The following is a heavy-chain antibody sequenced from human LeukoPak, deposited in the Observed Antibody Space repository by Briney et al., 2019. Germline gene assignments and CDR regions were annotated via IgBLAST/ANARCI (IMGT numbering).Heavy chain of an antibody. V-gene: IGHV4-4*02. J-gene: IGHJ6*03. Sequence: SETLSLTCAVSGGSISSSNWWSWVRQPPGKGLEWIGYIYYSGSTNYNPSLKSRVTISVDTSKNQFSLKLSSVTAADTAVYYCAREGYYYYMDVWGKGTTVTVSS. CDR1: GGSISSSNW. CDR2: IYYSGST. CDR3: AREGYYYYMDV.